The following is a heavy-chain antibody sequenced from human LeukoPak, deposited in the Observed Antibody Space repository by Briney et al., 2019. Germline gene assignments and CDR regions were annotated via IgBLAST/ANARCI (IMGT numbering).Heavy chain of an antibody. J-gene: IGHJ6*04. V-gene: IGHV4-38-2*01. Sequence: PSETLSLTCAVSGHSISTGYYWGWIRQPPGKRLEWIGSMSHNRGTYYNPSLKSRVTISMDTSKNQISLRLTSVTAADTAVYYCASYYASGVSAYNYYGMDVWGKGTTVTVSS. CDR2: MSHNRGT. CDR1: GHSISTGYY. D-gene: IGHD3-10*01. CDR3: ASYYASGVSAYNYYGMDV.